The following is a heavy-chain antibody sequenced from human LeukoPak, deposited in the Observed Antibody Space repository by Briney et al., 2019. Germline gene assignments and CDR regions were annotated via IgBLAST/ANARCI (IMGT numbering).Heavy chain of an antibody. J-gene: IGHJ4*02. V-gene: IGHV4-61*02. CDR3: ARQHSAYFDY. D-gene: IGHD3-3*02. Sequence: PSETLSLTCTVSGGSISSGSYYWSWIRQPAGKGLEWIGRIYTSGSTNYNPSLKSRVTISVDTSKNQFSLKLSSVTAADTAVYYCARQHSAYFDYWGQGTLVTVSS. CDR2: IYTSGST. CDR1: GGSISSGSYY.